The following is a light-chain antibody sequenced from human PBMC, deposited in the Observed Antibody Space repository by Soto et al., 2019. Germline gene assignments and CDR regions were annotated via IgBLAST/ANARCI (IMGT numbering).Light chain of an antibody. V-gene: IGKV1-27*01. CDR3: QKYNSAPRT. J-gene: IGKJ1*01. Sequence: DIQMTQYPSSLSAAVGDRVTSTCRASQVISNYLAWYQQKPGKVPKLLIYAASTLQSGVPSRFSGSGSGTDFNRTIRSLQHDDVATYYCQKYNSAPRTFGQGTKVEIK. CDR2: AAS. CDR1: QVISNY.